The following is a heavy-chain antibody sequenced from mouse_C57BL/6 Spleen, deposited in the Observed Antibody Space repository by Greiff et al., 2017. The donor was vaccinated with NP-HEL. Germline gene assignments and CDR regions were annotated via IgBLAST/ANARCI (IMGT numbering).Heavy chain of an antibody. J-gene: IGHJ2*01. V-gene: IGHV1-42*01. Sequence: VQLQQSGPELVKPGASVKISCKASGYSFTGYYMNWVKQSPEKSLEWIGEINPSTGGTTYNQKFKAKATLTVDKSSSTAYMQLKSLTSEDSAVYYCARSLSSSYYFVYWGQGTTLTVSS. CDR2: INPSTGGT. D-gene: IGHD1-1*01. CDR3: ARSLSSSYYFVY. CDR1: GYSFTGYY.